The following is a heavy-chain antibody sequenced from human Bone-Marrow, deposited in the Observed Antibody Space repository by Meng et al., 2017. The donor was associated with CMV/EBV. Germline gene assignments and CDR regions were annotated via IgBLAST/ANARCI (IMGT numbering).Heavy chain of an antibody. D-gene: IGHD3-10*01. J-gene: IGHJ6*02. CDR1: GYSFTSYW. V-gene: IGHV5-51*01. CDR2: IYPGDSDT. Sequence: SCQGSGYSFTSYWLGWVRQMPGKGLEWMANIYPGDSDTRYSPFFQVQVTILADKSISTAYLQWSSLKASDTATYYCAITDFVTGSCPHPSLYYYYYGMDVWGQGTTVTVSS. CDR3: AITDFVTGSCPHPSLYYYYYGMDV.